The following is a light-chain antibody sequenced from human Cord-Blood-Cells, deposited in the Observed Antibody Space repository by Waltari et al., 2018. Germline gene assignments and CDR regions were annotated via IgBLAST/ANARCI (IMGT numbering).Light chain of an antibody. Sequence: IVMTQPPPTLPVSPGERATLSCRASQSVSSNLAWYQQKPGQAPRLLIYGASTRATGIPARFSGSGSGTEFTLTISSLQSEDFAVYYCQQYNNWPLTFGGGTKVEIK. CDR2: GAS. CDR3: QQYNNWPLT. J-gene: IGKJ4*01. V-gene: IGKV3-15*01. CDR1: QSVSSN.